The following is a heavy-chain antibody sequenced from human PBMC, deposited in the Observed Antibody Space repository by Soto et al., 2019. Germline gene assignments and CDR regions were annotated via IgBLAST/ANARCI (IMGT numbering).Heavy chain of an antibody. J-gene: IGHJ4*02. Sequence: QVQLQESGPGLVKPSGTLSLTCAVSSGSINSSNWWSWVRQPPGKGLEWIGGIYHSGTTNYSPSLRSQVTISVDKSKNQFSLKLSSVTAADMAVYFCARVGRFCSGGSCSAQFDSWGQGTLVTVSS. D-gene: IGHD2-15*01. V-gene: IGHV4-4*02. CDR2: IYHSGTT. CDR1: SGSINSSNW. CDR3: ARVGRFCSGGSCSAQFDS.